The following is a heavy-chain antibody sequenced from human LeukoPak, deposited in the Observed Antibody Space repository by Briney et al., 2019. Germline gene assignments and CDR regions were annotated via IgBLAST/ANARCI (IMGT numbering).Heavy chain of an antibody. Sequence: ASVKVSCKASGYTLTTYAMHWVRQAPGQRLEWMGWINAGNGNTKYSQEFQGRVTITRDTSASTAYMELSSLRSEDMAVYYCARGGVGEWELLDYWGQGTLVTVSS. D-gene: IGHD1-26*01. V-gene: IGHV1-3*03. CDR1: GYTLTTYA. CDR2: INAGNGNT. J-gene: IGHJ4*02. CDR3: ARGGVGEWELLDY.